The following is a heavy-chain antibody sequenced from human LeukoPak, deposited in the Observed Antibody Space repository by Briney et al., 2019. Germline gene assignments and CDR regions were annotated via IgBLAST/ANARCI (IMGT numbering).Heavy chain of an antibody. D-gene: IGHD3-22*01. CDR2: ISGSGGST. Sequence: GGSLTLSCAASGFTFSSYAMSGVRQAPGKGREWVSAISGSGGSTYYADSVKGRFTISRDNSKNTLYLQMNSLRAEDTAVYYCAKRQYYYDSSGYHFDYWGQGALVSVSS. CDR3: AKRQYYYDSSGYHFDY. J-gene: IGHJ4*02. V-gene: IGHV3-23*01. CDR1: GFTFSSYA.